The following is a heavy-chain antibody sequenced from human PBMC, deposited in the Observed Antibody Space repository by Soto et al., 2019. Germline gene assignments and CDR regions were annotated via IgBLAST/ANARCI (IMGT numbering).Heavy chain of an antibody. Sequence: PSETLSLTCTVSGGSVSSYYWSWIRQPPGKGLEWIGYIYYSGSTNYNPSLKSRVTISVDTSKNQFSLKLSSVTAADTAVYYCARSYVSRNGASPFDPWGQGTLVTVYS. CDR2: IYYSGST. CDR3: ARSYVSRNGASPFDP. CDR1: GGSVSSYY. V-gene: IGHV4-59*02. J-gene: IGHJ5*02. D-gene: IGHD2-8*01.